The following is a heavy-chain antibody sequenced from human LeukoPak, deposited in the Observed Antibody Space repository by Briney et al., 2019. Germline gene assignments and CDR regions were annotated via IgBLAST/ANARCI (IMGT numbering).Heavy chain of an antibody. CDR2: INPNSGGT. J-gene: IGHJ5*02. V-gene: IGHV1-2*02. CDR1: GYTFTGYY. CDR3: ARGSIVVVVAGRFDP. D-gene: IGHD2-15*01. Sequence: ASVKVSCKASGYTFTGYYMHWVRQAPGQGLEWMGWINPNSGGTNYAQKFQGRVTMTRDTSISTAYMELSRLRSDDTAVYYCARGSIVVVVAGRFDPWGQGTLVTVSS.